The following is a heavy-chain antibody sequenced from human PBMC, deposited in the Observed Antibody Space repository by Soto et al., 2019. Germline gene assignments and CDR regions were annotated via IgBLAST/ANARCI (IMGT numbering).Heavy chain of an antibody. D-gene: IGHD5-18*01. CDR3: AREYTYGSNFFDC. V-gene: IGHV4-31*03. Sequence: TYTVSGGKIISAGYYRSCKNKHPGKGLEWIGYISHSGSTYYNPSLKSRVIISVDTSKNQFSLSLTSVTAADTAVYYCAREYTYGSNFFDCWGQGALVTVSS. CDR2: ISHSGST. J-gene: IGHJ4*02. CDR1: GGKIISAGYY.